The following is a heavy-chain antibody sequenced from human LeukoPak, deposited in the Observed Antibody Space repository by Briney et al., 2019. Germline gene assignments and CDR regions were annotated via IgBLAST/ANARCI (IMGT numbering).Heavy chain of an antibody. V-gene: IGHV3-48*03. CDR3: TTLGYHLDS. CDR2: IPTSDSPV. J-gene: IGHJ4*02. Sequence: GGPLRLSCAASGFDFGAYEMNWVRHAPGKGVQWVAYIPTSDSPVYYADSVRGRYTTSRDNAKKSLYLQMNSLRAEDTALYYCTTLGYHLDSWGQGTLVTVSS. D-gene: IGHD3-22*01. CDR1: GFDFGAYE.